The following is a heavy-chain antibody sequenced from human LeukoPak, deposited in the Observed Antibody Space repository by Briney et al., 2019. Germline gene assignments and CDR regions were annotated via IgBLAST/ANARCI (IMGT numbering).Heavy chain of an antibody. CDR3: ARTSAMNPFDP. V-gene: IGHV4-34*01. J-gene: IGHJ5*02. Sequence: SETLSLTCAVYGGSFSGYYWSWIRQPPGKGLEWIGEINHSGSTNYNPSLKSRVTISVDRSKNQFSLKLSSVTAADTAVYYCARTSAMNPFDPWGQGTLVTVSS. CDR2: INHSGST. CDR1: GGSFSGYY.